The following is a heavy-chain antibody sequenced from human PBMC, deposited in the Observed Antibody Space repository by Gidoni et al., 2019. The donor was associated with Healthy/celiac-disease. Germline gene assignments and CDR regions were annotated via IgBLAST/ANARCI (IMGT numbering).Heavy chain of an antibody. CDR2: IIPSLGIA. CDR3: ARGMGIAAADAQLDY. J-gene: IGHJ4*02. D-gene: IGHD6-13*01. Sequence: QVQLVQSGAEVKKPGSSVKVSCKAAGGAFSSYTISWVRQAPGQGLEWMGRIIPSLGIANYAQKFQGRVTITADKSTSTGYMELSSLRSEDTAVYYCARGMGIAAADAQLDYWGQGTLVTVSS. V-gene: IGHV1-69*02. CDR1: GGAFSSYT.